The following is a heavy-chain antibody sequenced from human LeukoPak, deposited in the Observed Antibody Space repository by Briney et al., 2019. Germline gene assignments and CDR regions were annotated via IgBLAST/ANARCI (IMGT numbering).Heavy chain of an antibody. J-gene: IGHJ4*02. D-gene: IGHD1-14*01. Sequence: SGGSLRLSCAASGFPFNSFWMHRVRQAPGKGLVWVSDMNEYSTTIRYADSVKGRFTISRDNAKSILYLQMNNLRAEDTAMYFCARGGVNPVDHWGQGTLVTVSS. CDR2: MNEYSTTI. CDR1: GFPFNSFW. CDR3: ARGGVNPVDH. V-gene: IGHV3-74*01.